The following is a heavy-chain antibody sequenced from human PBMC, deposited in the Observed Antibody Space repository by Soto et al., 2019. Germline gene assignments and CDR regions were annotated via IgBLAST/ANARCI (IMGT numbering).Heavy chain of an antibody. Sequence: SETLSLTCAVYGVSFSGYYWSWIRQPPGKGLEWIGEINHSGSTNYNPSLKSRVTISVDTSKNQFSLKLSSVTAADTAVYYCARVRGGSYYHWFDPWGQGTLVTVSS. CDR2: INHSGST. J-gene: IGHJ5*02. CDR1: GVSFSGYY. D-gene: IGHD1-26*01. V-gene: IGHV4-34*01. CDR3: ARVRGGSYYHWFDP.